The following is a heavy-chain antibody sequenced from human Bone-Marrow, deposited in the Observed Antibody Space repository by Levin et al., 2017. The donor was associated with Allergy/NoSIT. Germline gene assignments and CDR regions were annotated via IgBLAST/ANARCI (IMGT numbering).Heavy chain of an antibody. D-gene: IGHD3-9*01. CDR2: IWHDGSNE. V-gene: IGHV3-33*01. CDR1: GFTFSDYG. J-gene: IGHJ4*02. Sequence: GGSLRLSCAASGFTFSDYGMHWVRQAPGKGLEWVAVIWHDGSNEYYEDPVKGRFTISRDNFKNTVSLRMNSLRAEDTAVYYCAAMNYDILTGFYRDYWGQGTLVSVSS. CDR3: AAMNYDILTGFYRDY.